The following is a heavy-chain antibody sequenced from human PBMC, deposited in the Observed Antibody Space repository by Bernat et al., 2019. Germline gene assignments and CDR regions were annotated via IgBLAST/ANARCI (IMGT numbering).Heavy chain of an antibody. CDR1: GYTFPTYA. J-gene: IGHJ4*02. CDR2: ISSYTGNT. V-gene: IGHV1-18*01. Sequence: QVQLAQFGPEVKKPGVSVKVSCKASGYTFPTYAIIWVRQAPGQGLEWMGWISSYTGNTDYAQELQGRVTMTTDTSTSTAYMELRSLTSDDTAMYSYARGHDYGDYPPDYCGQGTLVTVSS. CDR3: ARGHDYGDYPPDY. D-gene: IGHD4-17*01.